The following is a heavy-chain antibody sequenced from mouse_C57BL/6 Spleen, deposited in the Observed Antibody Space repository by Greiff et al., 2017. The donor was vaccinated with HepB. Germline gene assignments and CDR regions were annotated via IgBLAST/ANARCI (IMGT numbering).Heavy chain of an antibody. D-gene: IGHD1-1*02. CDR1: GFTFSNYW. CDR2: IRLKSDNYAT. CDR3: TAWYY. Sequence: DVQLQESGGGLVQPGGSMKLSCVASGFTFSNYWMNWVRQSPEKGLEWVAQIRLKSDNYATHYAESVKGRFTISRDDSKSSVYLQMNNLRAEDTGIYYCTAWYYWGKGTSVTVSS. J-gene: IGHJ4*01. V-gene: IGHV6-3*01.